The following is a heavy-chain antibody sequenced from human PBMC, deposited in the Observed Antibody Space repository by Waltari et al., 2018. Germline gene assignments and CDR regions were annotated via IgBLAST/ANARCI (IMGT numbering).Heavy chain of an antibody. CDR3: ASAKAVAASGVYYYYGLDV. CDR1: GGTFNSDA. J-gene: IGHJ6*02. D-gene: IGHD6-19*01. CDR2: IIPMFGTA. V-gene: IGHV1-69*01. Sequence: QVQLVQSGAEVKKPGPSVKVSCKASGGTFNSDATTWVRLAPGQGLEWMGGIIPMFGTANYAQKFQGRVTNTADESTSTAYMELSSLRSEDTAVYYCASAKAVAASGVYYYYGLDVWGQGTTVTVSS.